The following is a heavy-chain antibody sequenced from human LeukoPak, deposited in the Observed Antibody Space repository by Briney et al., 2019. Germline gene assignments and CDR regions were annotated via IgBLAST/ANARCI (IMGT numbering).Heavy chain of an antibody. CDR3: VYCGRWASGSYQLGT. J-gene: IGHJ5*02. CDR1: AGTFSSYA. CDR2: IIPIYGST. D-gene: IGHD1-26*01. V-gene: IGHV1-69*05. Sequence: SVKVSCKTSAGTFSSYAISWVRQAPGQGLEWMGGIIPIYGSTNYAQTFQGGVTITTDESTSPAYMELSSLRSDDTAVYYCVYCGRWASGSYQLGTWGQGTLVTVSS.